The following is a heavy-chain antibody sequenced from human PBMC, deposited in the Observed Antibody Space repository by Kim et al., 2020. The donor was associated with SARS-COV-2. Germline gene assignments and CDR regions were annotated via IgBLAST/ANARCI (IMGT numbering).Heavy chain of an antibody. D-gene: IGHD3-22*01. CDR1: GGSISSSSYY. CDR3: ARLYRPDYFDCSGYYHLDYFQH. V-gene: IGHV4-39*01. Sequence: SETLSLTCTASGGSISSSSYYWGCIRPPPGKGLEWTGSIYYSGSTYYNPFHKRRVTISVDTAKNQFFLKRSSGTAVDTGVYYCARLYRPDYFDCSGYYHLDYFQHWGQGTLVTISS. J-gene: IGHJ1*01. CDR2: IYYSGST.